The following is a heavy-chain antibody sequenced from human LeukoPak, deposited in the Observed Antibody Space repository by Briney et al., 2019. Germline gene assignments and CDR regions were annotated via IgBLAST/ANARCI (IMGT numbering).Heavy chain of an antibody. CDR3: ARKGRYCSSTNCPFGY. V-gene: IGHV5-51*01. J-gene: IGHJ4*02. D-gene: IGHD2-2*01. CDR1: GYSFTNCW. Sequence: GESLKISCKGSGYSFTNCWIGWVRQMPGKGLEWMGIIYLGDSDTRYSPSFQGQVTISADKSISIAYLQWSSLKASDTAMYYCARKGRYCSSTNCPFGYWGQGTLVTVSS. CDR2: IYLGDSDT.